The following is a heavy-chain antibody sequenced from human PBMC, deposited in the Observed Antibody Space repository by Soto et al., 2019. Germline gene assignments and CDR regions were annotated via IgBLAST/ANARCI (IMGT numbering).Heavy chain of an antibody. CDR2: TKNKANRYTT. V-gene: IGHV3-72*01. J-gene: IGHJ4*02. CDR3: ARWVSGSPDN. CDR1: GFTLSDHY. D-gene: IGHD1-26*01. Sequence: GGSLRLSCAASGFTLSDHYMDWVRQAPGKGLEWVGRTKNKANRYTTEYAASVNGRFTISRDDSKNSLYLQMNSPKTEDTAVYYCARWVSGSPDNWGQGTLVTVSS.